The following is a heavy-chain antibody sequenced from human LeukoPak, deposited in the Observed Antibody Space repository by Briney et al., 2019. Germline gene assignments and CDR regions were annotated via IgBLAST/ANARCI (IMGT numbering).Heavy chain of an antibody. J-gene: IGHJ4*02. CDR3: ARDLGYYFDY. V-gene: IGHV4-59*01. CDR2: IYYSGST. Sequence: PSETLSLTCAVYGGSFSGYYWSWIRQPPGKGLEWIGYIYYSGSTNYNPSLKSRVTISVDTSKNQFSLKLSSVTAADTAVYYCARDLGYYFDYWGQGTLVTVSS. D-gene: IGHD3-16*01. CDR1: GGSFSGYY.